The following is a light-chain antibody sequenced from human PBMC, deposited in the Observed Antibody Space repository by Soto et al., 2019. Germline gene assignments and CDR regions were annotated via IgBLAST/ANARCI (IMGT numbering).Light chain of an antibody. J-gene: IGLJ3*02. Sequence: QSALTQPHSASGSPGQSVTISCTGTSSDVGAFNYVSWYQQYRGEAPKLIIYEVTKRPSGVPDRFSGSKSGSTASLTVSGLQAEDEADYYCSSYAGNNNVMFGGGTKLTVL. V-gene: IGLV2-8*01. CDR1: SSDVGAFNY. CDR3: SSYAGNNNVM. CDR2: EVT.